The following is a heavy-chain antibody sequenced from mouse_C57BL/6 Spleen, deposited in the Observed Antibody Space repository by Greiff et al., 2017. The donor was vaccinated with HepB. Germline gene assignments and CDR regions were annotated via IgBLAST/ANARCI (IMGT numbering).Heavy chain of an antibody. CDR3: ARHKDDGYYGWFAY. CDR1: GFTFSSYG. V-gene: IGHV5-6*01. CDR2: ISSGGSYT. D-gene: IGHD2-3*01. J-gene: IGHJ3*01. Sequence: EVQVVESGGDLVKPGGSLKLSCAASGFTFSSYGMSWVRQTPDKRLEWVATISSGGSYTYYPDSVKGRFTISRDNAKNTLYLQMSSLKSEDTAMYYCARHKDDGYYGWFAYWGQGTLVTVSA.